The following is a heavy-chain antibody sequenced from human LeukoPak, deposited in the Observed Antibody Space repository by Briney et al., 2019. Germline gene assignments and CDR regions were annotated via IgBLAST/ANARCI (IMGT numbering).Heavy chain of an antibody. J-gene: IGHJ5*02. CDR2: INHSGST. V-gene: IGHV4-34*01. CDR3: ARDFYSHSSGWDPYNWFDP. D-gene: IGHD6-19*01. Sequence: SETLSLTCAVYGGSFSGYYWSWIRQPPGKGLEWIGEINHSGSTNYNPSLKSRVTISVDTSKNQFSLKLSSVTAADTAVYYCARDFYSHSSGWDPYNWFDPWDQGTLVTVSS. CDR1: GGSFSGYY.